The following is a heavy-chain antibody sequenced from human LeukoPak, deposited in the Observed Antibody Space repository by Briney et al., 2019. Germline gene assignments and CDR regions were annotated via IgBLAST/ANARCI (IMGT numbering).Heavy chain of an antibody. CDR1: GFTVANDR. Sequence: GGSLRLSCAASGFTVANDRMSWVRQAPGKGLEWVSTVYGGGNTAYADSVKGRFTISRDTSKNTLLLQMNSLRAEDTALYFCVRERFGAIVENWGQGTLVTVSS. J-gene: IGHJ4*02. D-gene: IGHD5-24*01. V-gene: IGHV3-53*01. CDR2: VYGGGNT. CDR3: VRERFGAIVEN.